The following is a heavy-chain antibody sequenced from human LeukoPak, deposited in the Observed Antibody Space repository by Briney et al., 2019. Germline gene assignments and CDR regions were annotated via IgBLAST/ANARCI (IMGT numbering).Heavy chain of an antibody. Sequence: GESLKISCTGSGYSFNMYWIGWVRQMPGKGLEWMGIIYPGDSDTRYSPSFQGQVTISADKSITTAYLQWSSLKASDTAVYYCARGVSGWGSFDGLDIWGQGTMVTVSS. V-gene: IGHV5-51*01. CDR1: GYSFNMYW. CDR3: ARGVSGWGSFDGLDI. CDR2: IYPGDSDT. J-gene: IGHJ3*02. D-gene: IGHD3-10*01.